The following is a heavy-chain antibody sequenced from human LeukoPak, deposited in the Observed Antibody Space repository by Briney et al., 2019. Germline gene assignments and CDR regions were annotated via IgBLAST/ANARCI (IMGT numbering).Heavy chain of an antibody. CDR2: ISWNSGSI. V-gene: IGHV3-9*01. CDR3: ANENYYGSGSYADH. Sequence: GGSLRLSCAASGFTFDDYAMHWVRQAPGKGLEWVSGISWNSGSIGYADSVKGRFTISRDNAKNTLYLQMNSLRAEDTAVYYCANENYYGSGSYADHWGQGTLVTVSS. J-gene: IGHJ4*02. CDR1: GFTFDDYA. D-gene: IGHD3-10*01.